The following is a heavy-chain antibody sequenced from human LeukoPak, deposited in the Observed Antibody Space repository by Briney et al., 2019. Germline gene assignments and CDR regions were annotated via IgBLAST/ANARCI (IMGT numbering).Heavy chain of an antibody. Sequence: GGSLRLSCAATGFTFSSYAMHWVRQAPGKGLEWVAVISYDGSNKYYADSVKGRFTISRDNSKNTLYLQMNSLRAEDTAVYYCAGTTVTTLYFDYWGQGTLVTVSS. CDR3: AGTTVTTLYFDY. V-gene: IGHV3-30-3*01. J-gene: IGHJ4*02. CDR1: GFTFSSYA. CDR2: ISYDGSNK. D-gene: IGHD4-17*01.